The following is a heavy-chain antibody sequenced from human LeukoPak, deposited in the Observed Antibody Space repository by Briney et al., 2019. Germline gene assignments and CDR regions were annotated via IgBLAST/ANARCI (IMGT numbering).Heavy chain of an antibody. CDR2: VNTSGVTT. CDR1: GYTFTSYY. Sequence: ASVKVSCKASGYTFTSYYMHWVRQAPGQGLEWMGMVNTSGVTTIYAQKLQGRVTMTWDTSTSTVYMELSSLRSDDTAVYYCAREGGNSFGGAFDVWGQRTMATVSS. J-gene: IGHJ3*01. CDR3: AREGGNSFGGAFDV. D-gene: IGHD4-23*01. V-gene: IGHV1-46*04.